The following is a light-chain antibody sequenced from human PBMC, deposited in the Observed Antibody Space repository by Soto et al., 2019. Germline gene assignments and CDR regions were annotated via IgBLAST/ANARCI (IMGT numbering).Light chain of an antibody. CDR3: KQRTNRPHT. CDR1: QSVSTY. J-gene: IGKJ5*01. V-gene: IGKV3-11*01. CDR2: DAS. Sequence: ELLLTQSPATVSLSPGESSTLSFRASQSVSTYLAWYQQHHGQANRLLIYDASNRATGIPDRFSGSGSGTDFTITISRLETEDFAVYYCKQRTNRPHTLGNGPRLEI.